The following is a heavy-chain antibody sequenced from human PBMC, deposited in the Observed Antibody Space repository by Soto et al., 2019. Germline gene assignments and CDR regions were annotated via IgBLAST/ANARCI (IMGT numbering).Heavy chain of an antibody. D-gene: IGHD6-6*01. V-gene: IGHV3-64*01. CDR3: ARRARPDFYYMDG. J-gene: IGHJ6*03. CDR1: GFTLSGYA. CDR2: ISSNGVGT. Sequence: GGSLRLSCAASGFTLSGYAMDWVRQAPGKGLEYVSGISSNGVGTYYANSVQGRFAISRDNSKNTVYLQMGSLRPEDMAVYYCARRARPDFYYMDGWGKGTTVTVSS.